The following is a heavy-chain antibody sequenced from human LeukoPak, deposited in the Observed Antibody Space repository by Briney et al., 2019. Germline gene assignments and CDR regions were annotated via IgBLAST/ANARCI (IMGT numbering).Heavy chain of an antibody. V-gene: IGHV4-39*01. CDR2: IYYSGST. J-gene: IGHJ6*03. D-gene: IGHD3-10*01. CDR1: GGSISSSNW. CDR3: ARQRYYYGSGSYRKFYYYYYYMDV. Sequence: SETLSLTFAVSGGSISSSNWWSWVRQPPGKGLEWIGSIYYSGSTYYDPSLKSRVTISVDTSKNQFSLKLSSVTAADTAVYYCARQRYYYGSGSYRKFYYYYYYMDVWGKGTTVTISS.